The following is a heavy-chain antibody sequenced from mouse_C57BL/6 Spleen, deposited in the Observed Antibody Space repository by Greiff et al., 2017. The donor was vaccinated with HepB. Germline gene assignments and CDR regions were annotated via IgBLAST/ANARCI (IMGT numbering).Heavy chain of an antibody. CDR3: ARQLRLGSWNAMDY. J-gene: IGHJ4*01. V-gene: IGHV1-54*01. D-gene: IGHD3-2*02. Sequence: QVQLQQSGAELVRPGTSVKVSCKASGYAFTNYLIEWVKQRPGQGLEWIGVINPGSGGTNYNEKFKGKATLTADKSSSTAYMQLSSLTSEDSAVYFCARQLRLGSWNAMDYWGQGTSVTVSS. CDR1: GYAFTNYL. CDR2: INPGSGGT.